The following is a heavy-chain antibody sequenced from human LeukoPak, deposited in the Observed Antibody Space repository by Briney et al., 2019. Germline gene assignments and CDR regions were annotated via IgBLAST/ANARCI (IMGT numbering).Heavy chain of an antibody. Sequence: ASVKVSCKASGYTFTGYYMHWVRQAPGQGLEWMGWINPNSGGTNYAQKFQGRVTMTRDTSISTAYMELSRLRSDDTAVYYGARAYCSGGSCRSYYYYMDVWGKGTTVTVSS. J-gene: IGHJ6*03. V-gene: IGHV1-2*02. CDR1: GYTFTGYY. D-gene: IGHD2-15*01. CDR3: ARAYCSGGSCRSYYYYMDV. CDR2: INPNSGGT.